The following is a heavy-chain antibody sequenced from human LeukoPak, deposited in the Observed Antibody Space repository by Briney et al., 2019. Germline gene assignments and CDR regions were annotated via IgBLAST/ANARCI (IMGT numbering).Heavy chain of an antibody. V-gene: IGHV1-18*01. CDR1: GYTFTSYG. D-gene: IGHD2-15*01. J-gene: IGHJ4*02. CDR2: ISAYNGNT. CDR3: ARGPPVYGGSCYGY. Sequence: GASVKVSRKASGYTFTSYGISWVRQAPGQGLEWMGWISAYNGNTNYAQKLQGRVTMTTDTSTSTAYMELRSLRSDDTAVYYCARGPPVYGGSCYGYWGQGTLVTVSS.